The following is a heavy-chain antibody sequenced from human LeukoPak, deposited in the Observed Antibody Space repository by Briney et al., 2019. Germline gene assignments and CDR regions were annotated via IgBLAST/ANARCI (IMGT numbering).Heavy chain of an antibody. V-gene: IGHV4-59*11. CDR3: ARAGYSYGYYVDY. J-gene: IGHJ4*02. CDR1: GASISSHY. Sequence: PSETLSLTCTVSGASISSHYWSWIRQPPGKGLEWIGYIYYSGSTSYNPSLKSRITISVDTSKNQFSLKLTSVTAADTAVYYCARAGYSYGYYVDYWGQRTLVTVSS. CDR2: IYYSGST. D-gene: IGHD5-18*01.